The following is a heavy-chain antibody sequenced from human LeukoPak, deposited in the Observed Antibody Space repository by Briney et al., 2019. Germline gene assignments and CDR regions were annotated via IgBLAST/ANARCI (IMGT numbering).Heavy chain of an antibody. V-gene: IGHV4-39*01. D-gene: IGHD1-26*01. CDR2: IHYTGNT. Sequence: PSETLSLTCTVSGGTLTNSGYFWGWVRQSPGKGLEWIGSIHYTGNTYYTPSLKSRVTMSVDTSKNQFSLKVNSVTAADTAVFYCASSAVGVRGNHFGYWGQGTLVTVSS. J-gene: IGHJ4*02. CDR3: ASSAVGVRGNHFGY. CDR1: GGTLTNSGYF.